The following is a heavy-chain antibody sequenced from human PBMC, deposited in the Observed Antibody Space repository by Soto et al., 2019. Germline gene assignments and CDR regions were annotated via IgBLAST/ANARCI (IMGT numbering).Heavy chain of an antibody. CDR3: ARVLYVLRYFGPSYYFDY. V-gene: IGHV4-59*01. D-gene: IGHD3-9*01. CDR2: IYYSGST. CDR1: GGSISSYY. J-gene: IGHJ4*02. Sequence: PSETLSLTCTVSGGSISSYYWSWIRQPPGKGLEWIGYIYYSGSTNYNPSLKSRVTISVDTSKNQFSLKLSSVTAADTAVYYCARVLYVLRYFGPSYYFDYWGQGTLVTVSS.